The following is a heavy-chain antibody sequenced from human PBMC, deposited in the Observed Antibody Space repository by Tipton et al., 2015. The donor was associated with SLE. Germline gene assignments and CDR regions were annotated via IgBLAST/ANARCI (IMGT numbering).Heavy chain of an antibody. Sequence: QLVQSGAEVKKPGSSVKVSCKASGGTFSSYAISWVRQAPGQGLEWMGGIIPIFGTANYAQKFQGRVTITADESTSTAYMELRSLRSDDTAVYYCARDRKGVMSTGTTSGAFDIWGQGTMVTVSS. CDR3: ARDRKGVMSTGTTSGAFDI. CDR2: IIPIFGTA. D-gene: IGHD4-17*01. V-gene: IGHV1-69*01. J-gene: IGHJ3*02. CDR1: GGTFSSYA.